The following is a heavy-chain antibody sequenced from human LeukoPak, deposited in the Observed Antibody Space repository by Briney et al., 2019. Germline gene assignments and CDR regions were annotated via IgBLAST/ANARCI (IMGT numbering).Heavy chain of an antibody. CDR2: MNPNSGNT. CDR1: GYTFTSYD. Sequence: ASVKVSCKASGYTFTSYDINWVRQATGQGLEWMGWMNPNSGNTGYAQKFQGRVTMTRNTSISTAYMELSSLRSEDTAVYYCARGLNYGILTGYPGDDYWGQGTLVTVSS. CDR3: ARGLNYGILTGYPGDDY. J-gene: IGHJ4*02. D-gene: IGHD3-9*01. V-gene: IGHV1-8*01.